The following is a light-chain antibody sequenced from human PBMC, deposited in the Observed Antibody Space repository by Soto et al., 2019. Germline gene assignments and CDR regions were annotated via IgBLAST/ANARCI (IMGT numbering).Light chain of an antibody. CDR2: GAS. J-gene: IGKJ5*01. V-gene: IGKV3-11*01. Sequence: ETVMTPSPATLSVSPVETATLSCRSSQNVYTNLAWYQQTPGQAPRLVLYGASTRATGIPARFSGSGSGTDFTLTISSLEPEDFAVYYCQQRSNWPPVTFGQGTRLEN. CDR3: QQRSNWPPVT. CDR1: QNVYTN.